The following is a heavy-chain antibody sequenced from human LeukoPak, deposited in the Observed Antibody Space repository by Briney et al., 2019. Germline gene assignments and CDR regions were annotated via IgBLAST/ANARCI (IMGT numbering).Heavy chain of an antibody. CDR3: ARDNVVVPAAIYGWFDP. Sequence: VASVKVSCKASGYTFTSYYMHWVRQAPGQGLEWMGGIIPIFGTANYAQKFQGRVTITADKSTSTAYMELSSLRSEDTAVYYCARDNVVVPAAIYGWFDPWGQGTLVTVSS. V-gene: IGHV1-69*06. D-gene: IGHD2-2*01. CDR1: GYTFTSYY. J-gene: IGHJ5*02. CDR2: IIPIFGTA.